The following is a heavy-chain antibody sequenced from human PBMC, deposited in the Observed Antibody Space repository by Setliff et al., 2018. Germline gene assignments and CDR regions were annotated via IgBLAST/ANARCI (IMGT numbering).Heavy chain of an antibody. J-gene: IGHJ4*02. V-gene: IGHV1-2*02. CDR2: ISPHSGDT. CDR3: ARSGSFGMRYWFDY. Sequence: KVSCTSSGNSFTVFYLHWVRQAPGQGLEWMGWISPHSGDTHYAQKFQSRVRMTRDTSTYAAYLELSDLTSDDTAMYYCARSGSFGMRYWFDYWGQGALVTVSS. D-gene: IGHD1-26*01. CDR1: GNSFTVFY.